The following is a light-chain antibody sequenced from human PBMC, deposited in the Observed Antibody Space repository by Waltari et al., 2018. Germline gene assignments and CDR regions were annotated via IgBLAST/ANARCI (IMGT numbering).Light chain of an antibody. V-gene: IGLV2-11*01. CDR2: DVT. J-gene: IGLJ1*01. CDR1: SSDVGGYNY. CDR3: CSFAAGDAYV. Sequence: QSALTQPRSVSGSPGQSVAISCTGTSSDVGGYNYVSWYQQHPGKAPKLMIYDVTERPPGLPDRFSGSKSGNTASLTVDGLQAEDEADYYCCSFAAGDAYVFGTGTKVSVL.